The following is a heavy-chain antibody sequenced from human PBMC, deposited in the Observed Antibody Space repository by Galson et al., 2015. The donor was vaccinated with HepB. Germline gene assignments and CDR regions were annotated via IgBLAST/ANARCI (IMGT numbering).Heavy chain of an antibody. Sequence: SETLSLTCTVSGTSIGSFYWSWIRQAPGKGLEWIGYTHHNGDARYNPSLRSRVTMSVDTSKNLFSLKLGSVTAADTAVYYRVRLHYADYLGAFDIWGQGTMVTVSS. V-gene: IGHV4-59*08. D-gene: IGHD4-17*01. CDR2: THHNGDA. J-gene: IGHJ3*02. CDR1: GTSIGSFY. CDR3: VRLHYADYLGAFDI.